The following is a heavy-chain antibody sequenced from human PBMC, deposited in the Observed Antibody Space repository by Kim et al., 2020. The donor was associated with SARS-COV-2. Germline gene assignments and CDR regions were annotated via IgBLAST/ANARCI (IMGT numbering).Heavy chain of an antibody. V-gene: IGHV1-69*04. J-gene: IGHJ4*02. CDR2: IIPILGIA. CDR1: GGTFSSYA. Sequence: SVKVSCKASGGTFSSYAISWVRQAPGQGLEWMGRIIPILGIANYAQKFQGRVTITADKSTSTAYMELSSLRSEDTAVYYCARDSGVGRLLYYFDYWGQGTLVTVSS. D-gene: IGHD3-3*01. CDR3: ARDSGVGRLLYYFDY.